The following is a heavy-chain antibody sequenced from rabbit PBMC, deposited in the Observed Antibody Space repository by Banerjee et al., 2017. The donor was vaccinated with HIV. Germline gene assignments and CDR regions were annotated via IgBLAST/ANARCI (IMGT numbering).Heavy chain of an antibody. Sequence: QEQLVESGGGLVQPGGSLKLSCKGSGFDFSSYGISWVRQAPGKGLEWIGYIDPVFAYTYYATWVNGRFSISRENTQTTVYLQLNSLTAADTATYFCVRDTWAFKLWGPGTLVTVS. D-gene: IGHD1-1*01. CDR2: IDPVFAYT. CDR1: GFDFSSYG. CDR3: VRDTWAFKL. V-gene: IGHV1S47*01. J-gene: IGHJ4*01.